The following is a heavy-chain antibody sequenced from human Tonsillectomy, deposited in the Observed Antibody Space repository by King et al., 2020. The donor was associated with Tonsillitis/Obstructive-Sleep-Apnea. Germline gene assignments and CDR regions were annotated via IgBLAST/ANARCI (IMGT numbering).Heavy chain of an antibody. J-gene: IGHJ5*01. V-gene: IGHV4-61*01. Sequence: VQLQESGPGLVKPSETLSLTCIVSGASVSYGSSYWSWFRQPPGKGLEWIGHVYYSARTNYNPSLKSRVTISVDTSSNQLSLRLTSVTAADTAVYFCAREGATRDSWGQGTLVTVSS. CDR2: VYYSART. CDR3: AREGATRDS. D-gene: IGHD1-26*01. CDR1: GASVSYGSSY.